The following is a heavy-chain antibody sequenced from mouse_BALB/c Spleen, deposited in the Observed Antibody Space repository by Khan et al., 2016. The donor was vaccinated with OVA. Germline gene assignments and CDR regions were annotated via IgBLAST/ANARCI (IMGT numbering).Heavy chain of an antibody. J-gene: IGHJ4*01. V-gene: IGHV9-3-1*01. CDR3: ARPPYFSYAMDN. CDR1: GHTFTNYG. D-gene: IGHD2-10*01. CDR2: INTYTGEP. Sequence: LKESGETVKISCKASGHTFTNYGMNWVKQAPGKGLKWMGWINTYTGEPTYADDFNGRFAFSLETSASTAYLQINNLKNEDTATYFCARPPYFSYAMDNWGQGTSVTVSS.